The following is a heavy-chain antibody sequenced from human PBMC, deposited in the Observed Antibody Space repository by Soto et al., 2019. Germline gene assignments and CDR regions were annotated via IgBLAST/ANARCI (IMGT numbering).Heavy chain of an antibody. Sequence: GGSLRLSCAASGFTFSSYGMHWVRQAPGKGLEWVAVISYDGSNKYYADSVKGRFTISRDNSKNTLYLQMNSLRAEDTAVYYCAKDRKVEVATDYWGQGTLVTVSS. D-gene: IGHD5-12*01. J-gene: IGHJ4*02. V-gene: IGHV3-30*18. CDR1: GFTFSSYG. CDR3: AKDRKVEVATDY. CDR2: ISYDGSNK.